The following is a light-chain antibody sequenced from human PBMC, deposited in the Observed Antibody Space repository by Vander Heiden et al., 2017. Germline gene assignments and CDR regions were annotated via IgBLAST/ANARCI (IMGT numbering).Light chain of an antibody. V-gene: IGKV3-20*01. CDR2: CAS. Sequence: ETALTQSPGTLSLSTGERATIPCRASQSDSRSYLAWYQQKPGQAPRLLIYCASSRATGIPDRFSGSGSGTDFTLTISRLEPEDFAVYYCQQYGSSPLTFGGGTKVEIK. J-gene: IGKJ4*01. CDR1: QSDSRSY. CDR3: QQYGSSPLT.